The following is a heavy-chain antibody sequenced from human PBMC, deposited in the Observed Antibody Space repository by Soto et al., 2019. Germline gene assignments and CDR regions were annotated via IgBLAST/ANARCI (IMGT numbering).Heavy chain of an antibody. CDR2: ISGSGGST. V-gene: IGHV3-23*01. CDR1: GFTFSSYA. D-gene: IGHD2-2*01. CDR3: AKDGAARGYCSSTSCSPIDY. J-gene: IGHJ4*02. Sequence: EVQLLESGGGLVQPGGSLRLSCAASGFTFSSYAMSWVRQAPGKGLEWVSAISGSGGSTYYADSVKGRFTISRDNSKNTLYLQMNSLRAEDTAVYYCAKDGAARGYCSSTSCSPIDYWGQGTLVTVSS.